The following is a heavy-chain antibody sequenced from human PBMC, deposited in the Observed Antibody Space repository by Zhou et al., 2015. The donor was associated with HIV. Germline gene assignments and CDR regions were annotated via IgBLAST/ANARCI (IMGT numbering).Heavy chain of an antibody. Sequence: QVQLVDSGGGLVKPGGSLRLSCAASGFTFSDFYMSWIRQAPGKGLEWVSYISSSSNIIYYADSVKGRFTISRDTAKNSLYLQMNSLRAEDTAVYYCARLVGGYAFDVWGQGTMVTVSS. V-gene: IGHV3-11*04. CDR1: GFTFSDFY. J-gene: IGHJ3*01. CDR2: ISSSSNII. D-gene: IGHD1-26*01. CDR3: ARLVGGYAFDV.